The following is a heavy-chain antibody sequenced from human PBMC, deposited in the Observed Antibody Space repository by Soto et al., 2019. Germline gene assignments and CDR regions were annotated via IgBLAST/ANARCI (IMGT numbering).Heavy chain of an antibody. J-gene: IGHJ5*02. D-gene: IGHD6-13*01. V-gene: IGHV4-31*03. Sequence: HVQLQVSGQGLVKPSQTLSLTCTVSGGSIISGGYYWSWIRQHPGKGLEWIGYIYYSGSTYYIPSLKSRVTISVDTSKNQFSLKLSSVTAADTAVYYCARDQPPYSRSWFHGFDPWGQGTLVTVSS. CDR2: IYYSGST. CDR1: GGSIISGGYY. CDR3: ARDQPPYSRSWFHGFDP.